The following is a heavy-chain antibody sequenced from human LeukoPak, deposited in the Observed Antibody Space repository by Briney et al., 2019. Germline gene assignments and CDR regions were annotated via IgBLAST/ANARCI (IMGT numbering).Heavy chain of an antibody. V-gene: IGHV3-30*02. D-gene: IGHD3-22*01. CDR3: AKDLSADYYDSSGSDY. J-gene: IGHJ4*02. CDR2: IRYDGSNK. Sequence: GGSLRLSCAASGFTFSSYGMHWVRQAQGKGLEWVAFIRYDGSNKYYADSVKGRFTISRDNSKNTLYLQMNSLRAEDTAVYYCAKDLSADYYDSSGSDYWGQGTLVTVSS. CDR1: GFTFSSYG.